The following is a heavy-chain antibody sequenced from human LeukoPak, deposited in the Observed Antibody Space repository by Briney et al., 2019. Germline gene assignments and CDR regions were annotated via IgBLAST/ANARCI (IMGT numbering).Heavy chain of an antibody. J-gene: IGHJ4*02. CDR2: IYQSGTT. CDR3: ARAEDCSGGSCYSSY. D-gene: IGHD2-15*01. Sequence: SETLSLTCSVSGYSISSGYYWGWIRPPPGKGLEWIGSIYQSGTTSYNPSLKSRVTISVDTSKNQFSLKLSSVTAADTAVYYCARAEDCSGGSCYSSYWGQGTLVTVSS. CDR1: GYSISSGYY. V-gene: IGHV4-38-2*02.